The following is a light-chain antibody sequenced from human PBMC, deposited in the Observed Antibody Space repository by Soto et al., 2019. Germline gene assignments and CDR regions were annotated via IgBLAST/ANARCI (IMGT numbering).Light chain of an antibody. V-gene: IGKV3-11*01. CDR3: QQRSNSFG. J-gene: IGKJ5*01. CDR2: GAS. Sequence: IVLTQSPGTLSLSTGERATLSCRASQSVSNNYLAWYQQKPGQAPRLLIYGASNRATGIPARFSGSGSGTDFTLTISSLEPQDFAVYYCQQRSNSFGFGQGTLLEVK. CDR1: QSVSNNY.